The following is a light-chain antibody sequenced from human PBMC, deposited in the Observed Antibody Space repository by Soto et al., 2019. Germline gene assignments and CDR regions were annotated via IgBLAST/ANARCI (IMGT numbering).Light chain of an antibody. J-gene: IGKJ4*01. Sequence: DIVMTQSPATLSVAPGERVTFSCRASQGVSRKLAWYQHKPGQAPRLLISGASTGATGIPARFSGSGSGTEFTLTISSLQSEDCAMWPITFGEGTKVDIK. CDR2: GAS. CDR1: QGVSRK. CDR3: T. V-gene: IGKV3-15*01.